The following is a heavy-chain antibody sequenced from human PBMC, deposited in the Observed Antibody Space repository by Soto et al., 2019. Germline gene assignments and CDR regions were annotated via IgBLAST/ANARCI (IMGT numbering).Heavy chain of an antibody. CDR3: ARESGGATATLDYYYFYMDV. D-gene: IGHD5-12*01. V-gene: IGHV1-2*04. Sequence: QVQLVQSGAEVKKPGASVTVSCRASGDTFTGYYMHWVRQAPGQGLEWMGWINPNSGVTKYAQKFQGWVTMTRDTSIRTVYMQLSRLRSDDTAVYYCARESGGATATLDYYYFYMDVWGTGNTVTVSS. CDR1: GDTFTGYY. J-gene: IGHJ6*03. CDR2: INPNSGVT.